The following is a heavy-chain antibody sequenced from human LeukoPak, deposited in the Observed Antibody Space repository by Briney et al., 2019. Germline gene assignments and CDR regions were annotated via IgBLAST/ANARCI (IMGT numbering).Heavy chain of an antibody. Sequence: PSETLSLTCAVSGGSISSSNWWIWVRQPPGRGLEWIGEIYHTGSTNYNPSLKSRLTISEDKSKNQFSLKLSSVTAADTAVYYCARGIAAADWGQGTLVTVSS. D-gene: IGHD6-13*01. CDR3: ARGIAAAD. J-gene: IGHJ4*02. CDR1: GGSISSSNW. V-gene: IGHV4-4*02. CDR2: IYHTGST.